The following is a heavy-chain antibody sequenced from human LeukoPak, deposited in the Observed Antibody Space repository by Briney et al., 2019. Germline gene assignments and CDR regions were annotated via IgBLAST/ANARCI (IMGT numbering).Heavy chain of an antibody. CDR1: GYIFTGYY. CDR2: INPNSGGT. Sequence: ASVKVSCKASGYIFTGYYMHWVRQAPGQGLEWMGWINPNSGGTNYAQEFQGRVTMTRDMSTSTVYMELRSLRSDDTAVYYCARSAPSYSSGWYYYYYMDVWGKGTTVTISS. J-gene: IGHJ6*03. CDR3: ARSAPSYSSGWYYYYYMDV. V-gene: IGHV1-2*02. D-gene: IGHD6-19*01.